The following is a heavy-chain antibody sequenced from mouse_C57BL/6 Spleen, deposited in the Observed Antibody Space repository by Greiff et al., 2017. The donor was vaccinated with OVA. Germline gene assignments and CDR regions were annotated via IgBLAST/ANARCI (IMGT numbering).Heavy chain of an antibody. CDR2: IYPGDGDT. V-gene: IGHV1-80*01. CDR1: GYAFSSYW. Sequence: VQLQESGAELVKPGASVKISCKASGYAFSSYWMNWVKQRPGKGLEWIGQIYPGDGDTNYNGKFKGKATLTADKSSSTAYMQLSSLTSEDSAVYFCARGYYYGSSPYWYFDVWGTGTTVTVSS. CDR3: ARGYYYGSSPYWYFDV. J-gene: IGHJ1*03. D-gene: IGHD1-1*01.